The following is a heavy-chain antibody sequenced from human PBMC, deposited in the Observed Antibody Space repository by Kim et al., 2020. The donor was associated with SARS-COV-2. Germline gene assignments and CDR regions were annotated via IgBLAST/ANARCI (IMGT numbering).Heavy chain of an antibody. D-gene: IGHD3-22*01. CDR3: ARVSNPYYYYSSRQEHWFD. CDR1: GYSFSEYF. CDR2: INPNSGGT. Sequence: ASVKVSCKASGYSFSEYFIHWVRQAPAQGLEWMGRINPNSGGTNYAQKFQGRVTMTRDTSVSTADMDLSSLTSDDTAVYYCARVSNPYYYYSSRQEHWFD. J-gene: IGHJ5*01. V-gene: IGHV1-2*06.